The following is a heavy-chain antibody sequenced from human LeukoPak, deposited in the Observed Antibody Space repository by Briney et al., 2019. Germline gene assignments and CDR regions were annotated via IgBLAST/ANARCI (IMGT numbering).Heavy chain of an antibody. V-gene: IGHV1-69*05. CDR1: GGTFSSYA. CDR3: ARGYGSGSYTFDY. D-gene: IGHD3-10*01. CDR2: IIPIFGTA. J-gene: IGHJ4*02. Sequence: SVKVSCKASGGTFSSYAISWVRQAPGQGLEWMGGIIPIFGTANYAKKFQGRVTITTDESTSTAYMELSSLRSEDTAVYYCARGYGSGSYTFDYWGQGTLVTVSS.